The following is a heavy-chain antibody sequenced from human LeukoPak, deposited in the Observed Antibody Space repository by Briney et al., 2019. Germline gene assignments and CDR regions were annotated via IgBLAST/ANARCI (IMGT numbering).Heavy chain of an antibody. V-gene: IGHV3-30*03. Sequence: GGFLRLSCAASGFKFSDFSVSWVRQAPSKGLEWVAVISYDGSNKYYADSVKGRFTISRDNSKNTLYLQMNSLRAEDTAVYYCASPLMTTYYFDYWGQGTLVTVSS. D-gene: IGHD4-17*01. J-gene: IGHJ4*02. CDR2: ISYDGSNK. CDR1: GFKFSDFS. CDR3: ASPLMTTYYFDY.